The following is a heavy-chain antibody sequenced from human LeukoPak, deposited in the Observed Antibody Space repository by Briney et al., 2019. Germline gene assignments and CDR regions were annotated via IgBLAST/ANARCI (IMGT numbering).Heavy chain of an antibody. CDR2: IIPIFGTA. CDR3: AREYVRYDFWSSLNWFDP. CDR1: GGTFSSYA. J-gene: IGHJ5*02. Sequence: GASVTVSCKASGGTFSSYAISWVRQAPGQGLEWMGGIIPIFGTANYAQKFQGRVTITTDESTSTAYMELSSLRSEDTAVYYCAREYVRYDFWSSLNWFDPWGQGTLVTVSS. D-gene: IGHD3-3*01. V-gene: IGHV1-69*05.